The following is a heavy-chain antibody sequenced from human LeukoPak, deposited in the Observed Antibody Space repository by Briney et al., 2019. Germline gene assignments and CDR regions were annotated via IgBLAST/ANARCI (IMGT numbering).Heavy chain of an antibody. CDR3: ARAFEGATWGYFDY. CDR1: GYTFTSYG. Sequence: ASVKVSCKASGYTFTSYGISWVRQAPGQGLEWMGWINTNTGNPTYAQGFTGRFVFSLDTSVSTAYLQISSLKAEDTAVYYCARAFEGATWGYFDYWGQGTLVTVSS. CDR2: INTNTGNP. D-gene: IGHD1-26*01. J-gene: IGHJ4*02. V-gene: IGHV7-4-1*02.